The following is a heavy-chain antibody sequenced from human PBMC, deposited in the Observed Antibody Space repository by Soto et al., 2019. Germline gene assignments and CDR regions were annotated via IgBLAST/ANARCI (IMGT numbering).Heavy chain of an antibody. CDR1: GFTFSSYA. Sequence: GGSLRLSCAASGFTFSSYAMSWVRQAPGKGLEWVSAISGSGGSTYYADSVKGRFTISRDNSKNTLYLQMNSLRAEDTAVYYCAKGGDGDYPGGYYYYYMDVWGKGTTVTVSS. V-gene: IGHV3-23*01. J-gene: IGHJ6*03. D-gene: IGHD4-17*01. CDR3: AKGGDGDYPGGYYYYYMDV. CDR2: ISGSGGST.